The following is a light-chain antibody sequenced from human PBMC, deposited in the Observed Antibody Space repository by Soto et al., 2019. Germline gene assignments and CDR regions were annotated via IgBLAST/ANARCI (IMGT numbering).Light chain of an antibody. J-gene: IGLJ1*01. CDR2: DVS. CDR3: SSYTSSSTLLYV. CDR1: SSDVGGYNY. Sequence: QSALTQPASVSGSPGQSITISCTGTSSDVGGYNYVSWYQQHPGKAPKLMIYDVSNRPSGVSNRFSGSKSGNTASLTISGLQAEDEADYYCSSYTSSSTLLYVFGTGTKAHRP. V-gene: IGLV2-14*01.